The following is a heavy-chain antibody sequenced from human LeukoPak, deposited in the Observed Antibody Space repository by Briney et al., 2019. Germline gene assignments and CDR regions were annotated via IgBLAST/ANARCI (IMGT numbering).Heavy chain of an antibody. V-gene: IGHV3-11*01. CDR1: GFTFSDYY. Sequence: GGSLRLSCAAFGFTFSDYYMNWIRQVPGKGLEWVSYISGSSNNIYYVDSVKGRFTVSRDNAKNSLHLQMNSLRVEDTAVYYCAREVLRAWGVPDYWGQGTLVTVSS. J-gene: IGHJ4*02. D-gene: IGHD1-26*01. CDR3: AREVLRAWGVPDY. CDR2: ISGSSNNI.